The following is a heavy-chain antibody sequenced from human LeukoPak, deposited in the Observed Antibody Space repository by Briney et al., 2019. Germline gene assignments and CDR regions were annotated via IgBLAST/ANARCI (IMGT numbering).Heavy chain of an antibody. Sequence: ASVKVSCKASGYTFTSYAMHWVRQAPGQRLEWMEWINAGNGNTKYTQKFQRRVTINKDTSASTAYMELSSLRSEDTAVYYCARTGSLTGYYYFGYWGQGTLVSVSS. D-gene: IGHD3-9*01. CDR2: INAGNGNT. J-gene: IGHJ4*02. CDR3: ARTGSLTGYYYFGY. CDR1: GYTFTSYA. V-gene: IGHV1-3*01.